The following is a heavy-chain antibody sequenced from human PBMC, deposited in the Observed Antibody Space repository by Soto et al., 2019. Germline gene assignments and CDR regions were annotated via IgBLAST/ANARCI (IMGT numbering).Heavy chain of an antibody. J-gene: IGHJ4*02. V-gene: IGHV5-51*01. D-gene: IGHD1-20*01. CDR3: ARPRYNWKNMDVPKEYYFDY. CDR1: GYSFTSYW. CDR2: IYPGDSDT. Sequence: GESLKISCKGSGYSFTSYWIGWVRQMPGKGLEWMGIIYPGDSDTRYSPSFQGQVTISADKSISTAYLQWSSLKASDTAMYYCARPRYNWKNMDVPKEYYFDYWGQGTLVTVSS.